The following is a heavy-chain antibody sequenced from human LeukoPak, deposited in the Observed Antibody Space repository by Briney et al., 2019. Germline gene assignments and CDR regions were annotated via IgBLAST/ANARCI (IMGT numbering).Heavy chain of an antibody. D-gene: IGHD3-9*01. Sequence: ASVKVSCKASGYTFTGYYMHWVRQAPGQGLEWMGCINPNSGGTNYAQKFQGRVTMTRDTSISTAYMELSRLRSDDTAVYYCARALRDILTGYYYFDYWGQGTLVTVSS. V-gene: IGHV1-2*02. CDR1: GYTFTGYY. CDR2: INPNSGGT. J-gene: IGHJ4*02. CDR3: ARALRDILTGYYYFDY.